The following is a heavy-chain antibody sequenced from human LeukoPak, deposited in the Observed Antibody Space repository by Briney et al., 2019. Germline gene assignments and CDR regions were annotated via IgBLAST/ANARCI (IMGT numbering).Heavy chain of an antibody. CDR1: GGSISSYY. CDR2: IYYSGST. D-gene: IGHD6-19*01. J-gene: IGHJ4*02. CDR3: AGVGGGGSGWYGPGVLGRPYFDY. Sequence: PSETLSLTCTVSGGSISSYYWSWIRQPPGKGLEWIGYIYYSGSTNYNPSLKSRVTISVDTSKNQFSLKLSSVTAADTAVYYCAGVGGGGSGWYGPGVLGRPYFDYWGQGTLVTVSS. V-gene: IGHV4-59*08.